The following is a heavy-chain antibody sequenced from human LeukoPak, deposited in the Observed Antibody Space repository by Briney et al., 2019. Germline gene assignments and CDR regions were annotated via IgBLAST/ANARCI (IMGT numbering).Heavy chain of an antibody. V-gene: IGHV4-30-4*08. D-gene: IGHD6-19*01. Sequence: SQTLSLTCTVSGGSISSGDYYWSWIRQPPGKGLEWIGEINHSGSTNYNPSLKSRVTISVDTSKNQFSLKLSSVTAADTAVYYCARGHRAVAGFRNYFDYWGQGTLVTVSS. J-gene: IGHJ4*02. CDR1: GGSISSGDYY. CDR3: ARGHRAVAGFRNYFDY. CDR2: INHSGST.